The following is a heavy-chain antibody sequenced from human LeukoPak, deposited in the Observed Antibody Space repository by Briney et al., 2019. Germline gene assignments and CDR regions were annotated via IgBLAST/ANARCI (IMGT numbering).Heavy chain of an antibody. D-gene: IGHD2-15*01. CDR3: ARGGVVVAATPFAY. CDR2: IYYSGST. J-gene: IGHJ4*02. Sequence: SETLSLTCTVSGGSVSSGSYYWSWIRQPPGKGLEWIGYIYYSGSTNYNPSLKSRVTISVDTSKNQFSLKLSSVTAADTAVYYCARGGVVVAATPFAYWGQGTLVTVSS. CDR1: GGSVSSGSYY. V-gene: IGHV4-61*01.